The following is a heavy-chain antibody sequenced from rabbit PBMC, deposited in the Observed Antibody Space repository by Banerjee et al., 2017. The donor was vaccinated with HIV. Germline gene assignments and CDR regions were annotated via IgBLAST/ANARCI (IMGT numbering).Heavy chain of an antibody. CDR1: GFSFSNGYV. D-gene: IGHD4-1*01. V-gene: IGHV1S45*01. CDR3: ARDLAGVIGWNFGL. Sequence: QEQLEESGGDLVQPEGSLTLTCTASGFSFSNGYVMCWVRQAPGKGLEWIACINTISGDTVYATWAKGRFTISLDSAQNTVFLQMTSLTAADTATYFCARDLAGVIGWNFGLWGPGTLVTVS. CDR2: INTISGDT. J-gene: IGHJ4*01.